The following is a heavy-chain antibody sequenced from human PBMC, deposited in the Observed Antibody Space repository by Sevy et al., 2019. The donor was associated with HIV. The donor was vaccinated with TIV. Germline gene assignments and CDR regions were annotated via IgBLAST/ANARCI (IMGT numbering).Heavy chain of an antibody. Sequence: GGSLRLSCAASGFTFSSYWMSWVRQAPGKGLEWVANIKQDGSEKYYVDPVKGRFTISRDNAENSLYLQMNSLRAEDTAVYYCARETYSSGYPAAFDIWGQGTMVTVSS. CDR3: ARETYSSGYPAAFDI. CDR2: IKQDGSEK. V-gene: IGHV3-7*01. CDR1: GFTFSSYW. D-gene: IGHD6-19*01. J-gene: IGHJ3*02.